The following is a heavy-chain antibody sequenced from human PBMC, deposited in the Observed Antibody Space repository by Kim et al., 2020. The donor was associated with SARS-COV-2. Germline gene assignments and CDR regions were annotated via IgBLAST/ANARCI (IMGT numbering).Heavy chain of an antibody. Sequence: ASVNVSCKASGYTFNDYSIHWVRQAPGHWVRQAPGQRLEWMGWINAGNANTQYSQNFQGRITFTTDTSANMLYMDLSSLRSEDTAVYYCAREGSGSYNWLDPWGQGTLVTVSS. CDR1: GYTFNDYS. CDR2: INAGNANT. D-gene: IGHD3-10*01. CDR3: AREGSGSYNWLDP. V-gene: IGHV1-3*01. J-gene: IGHJ5*02.